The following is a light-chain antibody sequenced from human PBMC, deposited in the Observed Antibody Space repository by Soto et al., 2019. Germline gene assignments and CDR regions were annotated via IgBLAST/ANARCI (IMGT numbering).Light chain of an antibody. J-gene: IGKJ2*01. CDR2: KAS. V-gene: IGKV1-5*03. Sequence: IQMTQSPSTLSASVLDIFTITCRASQSISSWLAWYQQKPGKAPKFLIHKASSLESGVPSRFSGSGSGTEFTLTISSLQPDDFATYYCQQYNNFPYTFGQGTKVDI. CDR3: QQYNNFPYT. CDR1: QSISSW.